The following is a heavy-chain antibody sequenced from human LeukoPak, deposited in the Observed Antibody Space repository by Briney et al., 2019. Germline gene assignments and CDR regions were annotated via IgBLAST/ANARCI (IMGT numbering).Heavy chain of an antibody. CDR2: IYYSGST. J-gene: IGHJ3*02. V-gene: IGHV4-59*08. CDR3: ARHSSADEFWTGYSSHDAFDI. D-gene: IGHD3/OR15-3a*01. CDR1: GGPISSYY. Sequence: SETLSLTCTVSGGPISSYYWSWIRQPPGKGLEWIGYIYYSGSTNYNPSLKSRVTISVDTSKNQFSLKLSSVTAADTAVYYCARHSSADEFWTGYSSHDAFDICGQGTMVTVSS.